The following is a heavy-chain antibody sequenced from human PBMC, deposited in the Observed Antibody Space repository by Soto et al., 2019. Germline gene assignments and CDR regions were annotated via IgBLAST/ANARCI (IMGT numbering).Heavy chain of an antibody. CDR1: GYTFTSYG. CDR2: ISAYNGNT. CDR3: AREYSSSASFLPVVQSYFDY. V-gene: IGHV1-18*01. D-gene: IGHD6-6*01. Sequence: QVQLVQSGAEVKKPGASVKVSCKASGYTFTSYGISWVRQAPGQGLEWMGWISAYNGNTNYAQKLQGRVTMTTDTSTSTAYMELRSLRSDDTAVYYCAREYSSSASFLPVVQSYFDYWGQGTLVTVSS. J-gene: IGHJ4*02.